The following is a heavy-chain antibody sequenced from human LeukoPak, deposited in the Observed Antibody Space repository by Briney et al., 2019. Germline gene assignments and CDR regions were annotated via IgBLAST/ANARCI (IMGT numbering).Heavy chain of an antibody. CDR1: GGSISSYY. CDR3: ARGGSGLGFARQGRADKRYCSSTSCPPLTYYMDV. Sequence: SETLSLTCTVSGGSISSYYWSWIRQPPGKGLEWIGYIYYSGSTNYNPPLKSRVTMSVDTSKNQFSLKLSSVTAADTAVYYCARGGSGLGFARQGRADKRYCSSTSCPPLTYYMDVWGKGTTVTVSS. D-gene: IGHD2-2*01. CDR2: IYYSGST. J-gene: IGHJ6*03. V-gene: IGHV4-59*12.